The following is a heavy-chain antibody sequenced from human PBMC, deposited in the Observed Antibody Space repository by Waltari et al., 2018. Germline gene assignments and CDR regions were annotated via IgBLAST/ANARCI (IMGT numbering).Heavy chain of an antibody. Sequence: EVQLVQSGAEVKKPGESLKISCKGSGYRFTSYWIGWVRQMPGKGLEWMGFIYPSNSDTSYPPSFQGQVTISADKSISTAYLQGTSLKASDTAMYYCARLTHYGSYLCDYWGQGTLVTVSS. CDR1: GYRFTSYW. D-gene: IGHD3-10*01. CDR3: ARLTHYGSYLCDY. CDR2: IYPSNSDT. J-gene: IGHJ4*02. V-gene: IGHV5-51*01.